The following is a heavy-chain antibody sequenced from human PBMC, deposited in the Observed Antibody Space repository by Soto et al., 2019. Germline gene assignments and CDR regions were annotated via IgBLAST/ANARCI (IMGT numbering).Heavy chain of an antibody. D-gene: IGHD6-6*01. CDR2: ISGSGGST. V-gene: IGHV3-23*01. CDR3: AKDYPTSSIAAPSSYFDY. J-gene: IGHJ4*02. CDR1: GFTFSSYA. Sequence: GGSLRLSCVASGFTFSSYAMSWVRQAPGKGLEWVSAISGSGGSTYYADSVKGRFTISRDNSKNTLYLQMNSLRAEDTAVYYCAKDYPTSSIAAPSSYFDYWGQGTLVTVSS.